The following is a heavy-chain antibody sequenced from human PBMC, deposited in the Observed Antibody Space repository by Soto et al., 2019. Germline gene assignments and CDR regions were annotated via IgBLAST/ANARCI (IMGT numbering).Heavy chain of an antibody. CDR2: FYYSGRT. CDR3: ARLGGYCANASCYGHYAMDV. Sequence: PSETLSLSYSGSGGSISRGPYSVGRIRHPPGKGLEWIGTFYYSGRTFYNPSLESRVTISVDPSKNQFSLKVSSVTAADTAVYYCARLGGYCANASCYGHYAMDVWGQGSTVT. CDR1: GGSISRGPYS. J-gene: IGHJ6*02. V-gene: IGHV4-39*01. D-gene: IGHD2-2*01.